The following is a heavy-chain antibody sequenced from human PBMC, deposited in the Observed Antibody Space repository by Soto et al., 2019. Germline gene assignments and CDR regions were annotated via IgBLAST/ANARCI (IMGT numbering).Heavy chain of an antibody. CDR1: GGSVSSDSYY. J-gene: IGHJ4*02. V-gene: IGHV4-61*01. Sequence: SETLSLTCSVSGGSVSSDSYYWSWIRQPPGAGLEWIGYIYFSGTTNYNPSLESRVTILVDSSKNQFSLKLSSVTAADTAVYYCVRSPDSGDYVDYWGQGTLVTVSS. D-gene: IGHD4-17*01. CDR3: VRSPDSGDYVDY. CDR2: IYFSGTT.